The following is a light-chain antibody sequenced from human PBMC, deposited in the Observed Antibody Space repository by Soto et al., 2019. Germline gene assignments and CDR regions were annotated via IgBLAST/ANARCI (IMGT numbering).Light chain of an antibody. CDR3: AAWDDGLNGHYV. Sequence: QSVLPQPPSASGTPGQRVTISCSGRSSNIGSNTVNWYQQRPGTAPKLLIYSNNQRPSGVPDRFSGSKSGTSASLAISGRQFEDEADYYCAAWDDGLNGHYVCGTGTQLTVL. CDR1: SSNIGSNT. CDR2: SNN. V-gene: IGLV1-44*01. J-gene: IGLJ1*01.